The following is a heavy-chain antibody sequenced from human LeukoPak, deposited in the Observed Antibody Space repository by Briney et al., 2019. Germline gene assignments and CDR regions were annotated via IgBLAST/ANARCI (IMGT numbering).Heavy chain of an antibody. CDR2: IIPILGIA. V-gene: IGHV1-69*04. CDR1: GGTFSSYA. Sequence: ASVKVSCKASGGTFSSYAISWVRQAPGQGLERMGRIIPILGIANYAQKFQGRVTITADKSTSTAYMELSSLRSEDTAVYYCAMVRGVMINWGQGTLVTVSS. D-gene: IGHD3-10*01. J-gene: IGHJ4*02. CDR3: AMVRGVMIN.